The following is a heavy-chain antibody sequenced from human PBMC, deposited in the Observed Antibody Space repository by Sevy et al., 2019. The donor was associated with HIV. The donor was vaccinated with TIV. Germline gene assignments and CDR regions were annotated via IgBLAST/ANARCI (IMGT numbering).Heavy chain of an antibody. V-gene: IGHV4-34*01. Sequence: SETLSLTCAVYGGSFSGYYWSWIRQPPGKGVEWIGEINHSGSTNYNPSLKSRVTISVDTSKNQFSLKLSSVTAADTAVYYCARDVNGFDIVVVPAAIGYFDYWGQGTLVTVSS. D-gene: IGHD2-2*01. CDR1: GGSFSGYY. CDR3: ARDVNGFDIVVVPAAIGYFDY. J-gene: IGHJ4*02. CDR2: INHSGST.